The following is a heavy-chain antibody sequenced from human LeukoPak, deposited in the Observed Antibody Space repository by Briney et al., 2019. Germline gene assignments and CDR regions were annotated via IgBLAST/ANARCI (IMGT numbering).Heavy chain of an antibody. Sequence: ASVKVSCKASGYTFTSYGISWVRQAPGQGLEWMGWISTYNGNTNYAQKLQGRVTMTTDTSTSTAYMELRSLRSDDTAVYYCARERDGPEGYYGMDVWGQGTTVTVSS. J-gene: IGHJ6*02. CDR1: GYTFTSYG. CDR2: ISTYNGNT. D-gene: IGHD5-24*01. V-gene: IGHV1-18*01. CDR3: ARERDGPEGYYGMDV.